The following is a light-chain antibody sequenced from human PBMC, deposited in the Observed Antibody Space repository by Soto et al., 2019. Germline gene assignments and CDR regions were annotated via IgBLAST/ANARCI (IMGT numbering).Light chain of an antibody. CDR3: QHLHGA. CDR1: QEISGY. V-gene: IGKV1-9*01. CDR2: GVS. J-gene: IGKJ1*01. Sequence: QLTQSPSSLSAYVGDRVTITCRASQEISGYLAWYQQTPGTAPKLLIYGVSTLQDGVSSRFSGRGSGTDFSLTISSLHPEDFATYYCQHLHGACGPGT.